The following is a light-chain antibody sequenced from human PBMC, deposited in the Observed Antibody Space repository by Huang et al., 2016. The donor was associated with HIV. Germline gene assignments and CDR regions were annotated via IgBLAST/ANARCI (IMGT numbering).Light chain of an antibody. CDR2: GAS. Sequence: EIVMTQSPATLSVSPGERATLSCRASQRVSSNLAWYQQKPGQAPRLLIDGASTRATGIPARFSGSGSGTEFTRTISSLQSEDCAVYYCQQYNNWPLTFGGGTKVEIK. CDR1: QRVSSN. V-gene: IGKV3-15*01. CDR3: QQYNNWPLT. J-gene: IGKJ4*01.